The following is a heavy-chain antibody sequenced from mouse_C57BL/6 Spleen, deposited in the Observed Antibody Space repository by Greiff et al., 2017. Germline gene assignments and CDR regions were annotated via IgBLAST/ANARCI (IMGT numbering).Heavy chain of an antibody. Sequence: QVQLQQPGTELVKPGASVKLSCKASGYTFTSYWMHWVKQRPGQGLEWIGNINPSNGGTNYNEKFKSKATLTVDKSSSTAYMQLISLTSEDSAVYYCARPLYDFYAMDYWGQGTSVTVSS. CDR3: ARPLYDFYAMDY. D-gene: IGHD2-3*01. CDR1: GYTFTSYW. J-gene: IGHJ4*01. CDR2: INPSNGGT. V-gene: IGHV1-53*01.